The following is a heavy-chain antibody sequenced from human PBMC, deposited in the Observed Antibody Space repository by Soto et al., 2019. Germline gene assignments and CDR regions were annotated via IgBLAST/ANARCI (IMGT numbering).Heavy chain of an antibody. Sequence: GASVKVSCKASGYTFTNYHMHWVRQAPGQGLEWMGIINPSGGSASYAQKFQGRVTMTRDTSTSTVYMELSSLRSEGTAVYYCARADSSWYYYYGMDVWGQGTTVTV. CDR3: ARADSSWYYYYGMDV. CDR1: GYTFTNYH. D-gene: IGHD6-13*01. V-gene: IGHV1-46*03. CDR2: INPSGGSA. J-gene: IGHJ6*02.